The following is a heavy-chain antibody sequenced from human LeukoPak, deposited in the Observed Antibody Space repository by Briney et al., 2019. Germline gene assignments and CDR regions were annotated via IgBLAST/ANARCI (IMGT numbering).Heavy chain of an antibody. V-gene: IGHV4-59*02. CDR3: ARGNYVYVPDY. CDR1: GFTVSSNY. J-gene: IGHJ4*02. Sequence: PGGSLRLSCAASGFTVSSNYMSWIRQPPGKGLEWIGDFYYSGSTNYNPSLKSRVTISVDTSKNQFSLKLSSVTAADTAVYYCARGNYVYVPDYWGQGTLVTVSS. CDR2: FYYSGST. D-gene: IGHD3-16*01.